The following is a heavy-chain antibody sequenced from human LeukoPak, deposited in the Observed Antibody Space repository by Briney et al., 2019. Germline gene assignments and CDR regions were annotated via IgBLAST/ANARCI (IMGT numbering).Heavy chain of an antibody. J-gene: IGHJ5*02. CDR1: GSTFSNYA. CDR2: ISGSGGRT. V-gene: IGHV3-23*01. CDR3: AKGGTGDGGSWFDP. D-gene: IGHD3-16*01. Sequence: PGGSLRLSCAASGSTFSNYAMNWVRQAPGKGLEWVSAISGSGGRTYYADSVKGRFTISRDNSKNTLYLQMNSLRAEDTAVYYCAKGGTGDGGSWFDPWGQGTLVTVSS.